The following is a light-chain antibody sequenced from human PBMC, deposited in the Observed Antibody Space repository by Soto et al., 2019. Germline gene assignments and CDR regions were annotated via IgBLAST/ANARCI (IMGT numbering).Light chain of an antibody. CDR2: LGS. CDR3: MQALQTPT. CDR1: QSLLHTNGYNY. V-gene: IGKV2-28*01. Sequence: DIVMTQSPLSLPVTPGEPASISCRSSQSLLHTNGYNYLDWYLQKPGQSPLLLIYLGSNRASGVPDRFSGSGSSTDFTLEISRVEAEDVGVYYCMQALQTPTFGQGTKVEIK. J-gene: IGKJ1*01.